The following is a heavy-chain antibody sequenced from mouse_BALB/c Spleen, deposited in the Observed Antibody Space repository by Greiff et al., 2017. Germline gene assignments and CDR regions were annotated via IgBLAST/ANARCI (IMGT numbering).Heavy chain of an antibody. CDR3: ARSTLYFDY. Sequence: ESGPGLVKPSQSLSLTCTVTGYSITSDYAWNWIRQFPGNKLEWMGYISYSGSTSYNPSLKSRISITRDTSKNQFFLQLNSVTTEDTATYYCARSTLYFDYWGQGNTLTVSS. CDR1: GYSITSDYA. J-gene: IGHJ2*01. V-gene: IGHV3-2*02. CDR2: ISYSGST. D-gene: IGHD5-1*01.